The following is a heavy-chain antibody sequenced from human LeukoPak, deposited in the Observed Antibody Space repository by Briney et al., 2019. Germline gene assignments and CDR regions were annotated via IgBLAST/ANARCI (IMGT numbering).Heavy chain of an antibody. J-gene: IGHJ6*02. CDR3: ARGALEYSSPYYYYYGMDV. D-gene: IGHD6-6*01. V-gene: IGHV4-31*03. Sequence: SETLSLTCTVSGGSISSGGYYWSWIRQHPGKGLEWIGYINYSGSTYYNPSLKGRVTISVDTSKNQFSLKLSSVTAADTAVYYCARGALEYSSPYYYYYGMDVWGQGTTVTVSS. CDR2: INYSGST. CDR1: GGSISSGGYY.